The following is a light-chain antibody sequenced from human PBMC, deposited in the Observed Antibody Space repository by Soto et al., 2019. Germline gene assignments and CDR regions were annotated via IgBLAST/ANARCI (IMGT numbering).Light chain of an antibody. CDR1: SSDVGGYNY. CDR3: SSYAXSNTVV. V-gene: IGLV2-8*01. Sequence: QSALTQPPSASGSPGQSVTISCTGTSSDVGGYNYVSWYQQHPGKAPKLMIYEVSKRPSGVPDRFSGSKSGNTASLTVSGLQAXXEXXYYCSSYAXSNTVVFGGGTKVTVL. J-gene: IGLJ2*01. CDR2: EVS.